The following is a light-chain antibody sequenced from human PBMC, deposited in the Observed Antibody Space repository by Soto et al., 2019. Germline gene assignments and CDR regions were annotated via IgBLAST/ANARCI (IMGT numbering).Light chain of an antibody. J-gene: IGLJ1*01. Sequence: QSALTQPASVSGSPGQSITISCTGTSSDVGGYNYVSWYQQHPGKAPKLMIYEVSNRPSGVSNRFSGSKSGNTASLTISGRQAEDEAEEYCSSYTSSSIDYVFGTGTKVTVL. CDR3: SSYTSSSIDYV. CDR1: SSDVGGYNY. V-gene: IGLV2-14*01. CDR2: EVS.